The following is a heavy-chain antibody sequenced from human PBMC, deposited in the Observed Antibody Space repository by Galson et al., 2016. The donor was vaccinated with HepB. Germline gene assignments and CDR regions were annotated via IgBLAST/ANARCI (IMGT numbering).Heavy chain of an antibody. CDR3: AAEGAGEDWAFVF. V-gene: IGHV3-53*01. J-gene: IGHJ4*02. D-gene: IGHD6-19*01. CDR1: GFTVTGNY. Sequence: SLRLSCAASGFTVTGNYVAWVRQAPGKGLEWVSVLYSGGPTYYAESVRGRFTISRDSSRNTPHLQMNSLRAEVTAVHYCAAEGAGEDWAFVFWGQGTLVTVSS. CDR2: LYSGGPT.